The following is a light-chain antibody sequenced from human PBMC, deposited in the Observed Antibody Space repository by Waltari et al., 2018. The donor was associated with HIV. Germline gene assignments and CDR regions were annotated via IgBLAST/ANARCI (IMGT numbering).Light chain of an antibody. CDR2: EVT. J-gene: IGLJ2*01. CDR3: VSYAGSNTVI. V-gene: IGLV2-8*01. CDR1: SRDIGGYNY. Sequence: QSALTQPPSASGSPGPSVTISCPGTSRDIGGYNYVSWYQQHPGKAPKLIIYEVTKRPSGLPNRFSGSKSGNTASLTVSGLQAEDEADYYCVSYAGSNTVIFGGGTKLTVL.